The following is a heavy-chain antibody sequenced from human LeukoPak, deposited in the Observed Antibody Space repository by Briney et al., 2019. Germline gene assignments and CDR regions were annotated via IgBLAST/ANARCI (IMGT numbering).Heavy chain of an antibody. CDR1: GGSISSYY. CDR2: IYTSGST. D-gene: IGHD2-2*01. Sequence: PSKTLSLTCTVSGGSISSYYWSWLRQPAGKGLEWIGRIYTSGSTNYNPSLKSRVTMSVDTSKNQFSLRLSSVTAADTAVYYCARDGGCSSTSCPYYYYGMDVWGQGTTVTVSS. V-gene: IGHV4-4*07. J-gene: IGHJ6*02. CDR3: ARDGGCSSTSCPYYYYGMDV.